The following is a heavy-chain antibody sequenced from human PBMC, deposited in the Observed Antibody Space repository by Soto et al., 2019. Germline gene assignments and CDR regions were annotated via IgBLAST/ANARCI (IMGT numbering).Heavy chain of an antibody. CDR1: GFDVSNTY. J-gene: IGHJ3*01. CDR2: IYSGGAT. CDR3: ARVSKGTIYSPHAFDV. D-gene: IGHD1-7*01. Sequence: GGSLRLSCAASGFDVSNTYMSWVRQAPGKGLDWVSIIYSGGATYYADSVKGRFTISRDNSKNTLYLQMNSLRAEDTALYYCARVSKGTIYSPHAFDVWGQGIMVTVSS. V-gene: IGHV3-53*01.